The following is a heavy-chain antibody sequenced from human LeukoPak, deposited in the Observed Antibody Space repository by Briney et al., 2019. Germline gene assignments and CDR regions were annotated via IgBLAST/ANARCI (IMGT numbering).Heavy chain of an antibody. D-gene: IGHD2-15*01. Sequence: GASVKVSCKASGGTFSSYAISWVRQAPGQGLEWMGWISAYKGNTYYPQRLQGRVTMTTDTSTSTAYMELRSLRSDDTAVYYCARDPGYCSGGSCSSNWFDPWGQGTLVTVSS. CDR2: ISAYKGNT. CDR3: ARDPGYCSGGSCSSNWFDP. CDR1: GGTFSSYA. J-gene: IGHJ5*02. V-gene: IGHV1-18*01.